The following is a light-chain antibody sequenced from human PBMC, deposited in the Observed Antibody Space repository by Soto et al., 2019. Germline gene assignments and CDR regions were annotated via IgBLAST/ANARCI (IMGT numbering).Light chain of an antibody. J-gene: IGKJ2*01. CDR1: QSVLYSSNNKNY. V-gene: IGKV4-1*01. CDR2: WAS. CDR3: QQYYSTPYT. Sequence: DIVMTQSPDSLAVSLGERTTINCKSSQSVLYSSNNKNYLAWYQQKRGQPPKLLIYWASTRESGVPDRFSGSGSRTDFTLTISSLQAEDVAVYYCQQYYSTPYTFGQGTKLEIK.